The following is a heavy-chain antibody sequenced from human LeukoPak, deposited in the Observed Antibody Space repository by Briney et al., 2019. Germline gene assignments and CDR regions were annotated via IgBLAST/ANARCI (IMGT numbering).Heavy chain of an antibody. Sequence: VKPSETLSLTCSVSRGSMTSYYWTWIRQPPGKGLEWIGSLFCSGSPNANPSLKSRVTMSVDTSRNQFFLSLTSVTAADTALYFCARGGPRWLDPWGQGTLVIVSS. V-gene: IGHV4-59*01. J-gene: IGHJ5*02. CDR2: LFCSGSP. CDR1: RGSMTSYY. CDR3: ARGGPRWLDP. D-gene: IGHD3-16*01.